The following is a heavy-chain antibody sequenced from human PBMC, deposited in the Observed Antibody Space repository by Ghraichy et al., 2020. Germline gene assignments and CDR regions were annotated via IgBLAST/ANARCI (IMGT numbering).Heavy chain of an antibody. V-gene: IGHV3-7*03. CDR1: GFTFSSYW. CDR3: ARARYNWNDGSFYFDY. CDR2: IKQDGSEK. J-gene: IGHJ4*02. Sequence: GGYLRLSCAASGFTFSSYWMSWVRQAPGKGLEWVANIKQDGSEKYYVDSVKGRFTISRDNAKNSLYLQMNSLRAEDTAVYYCARARYNWNDGSFYFDYWGQGTLVTVSS. D-gene: IGHD1-20*01.